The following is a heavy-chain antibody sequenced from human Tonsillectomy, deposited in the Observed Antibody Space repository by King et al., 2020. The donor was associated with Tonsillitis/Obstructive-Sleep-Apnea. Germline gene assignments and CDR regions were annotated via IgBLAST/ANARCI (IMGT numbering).Heavy chain of an antibody. D-gene: IGHD2-2*01. J-gene: IGHJ6*03. CDR1: GYTFTSYA. CDR2: INAGNGNT. Sequence: VQLVQSGAEVKKPGASVKVSCKASGYTFTSYAMHWVRQAPGQRLEWMGWINAGNGNTKYSQKFQGRVTITRDTSASTAYMELSSLRSEDTAVYYCARSCSSTICHRAGYYYYYMDVWGKGTTVTVSS. V-gene: IGHV1-3*01. CDR3: ARSCSSTICHRAGYYYYYMDV.